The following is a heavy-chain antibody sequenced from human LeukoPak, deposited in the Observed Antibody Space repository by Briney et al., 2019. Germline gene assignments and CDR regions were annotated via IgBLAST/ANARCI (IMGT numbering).Heavy chain of an antibody. D-gene: IGHD2-2*02. J-gene: IGHJ4*02. CDR2: ISGGETT. V-gene: IGHV3-23*01. CDR3: AKHGCTGTRCYINY. Sequence: SGGSLRLSCAASGFTFSDYAMSWVRQAPGKGLEWASIISGGETTYYADSVRGRFTISRDNSKNTLYLQMNSLRAEDTAVYYCAKHGCTGTRCYINYWGQGTLVTVSS. CDR1: GFTFSDYA.